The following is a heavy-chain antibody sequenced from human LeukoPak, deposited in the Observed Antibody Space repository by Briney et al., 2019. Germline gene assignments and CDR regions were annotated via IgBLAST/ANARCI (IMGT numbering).Heavy chain of an antibody. V-gene: IGHV4-34*01. CDR2: INHSGST. Sequence: SETLSLTCAVYGGSFSGYYWSWIHQPPGKGLEWIGEINHSGSTNYNPSLKSRVTISVETSKNQFSLKLSSVTAADTAVYYCARARRYCTNGVCYTWGNWFDPWGQGTLVTVSS. CDR1: GGSFSGYY. CDR3: ARARRYCTNGVCYTWGNWFDP. J-gene: IGHJ5*02. D-gene: IGHD2-8*01.